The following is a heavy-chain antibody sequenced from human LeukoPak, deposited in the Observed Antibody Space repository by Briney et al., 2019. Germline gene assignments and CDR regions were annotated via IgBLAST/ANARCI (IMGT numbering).Heavy chain of an antibody. CDR3: ARDLGGPDDY. Sequence: SETLSLTCTVSGGSISSSSYYWGWIRQPPGKGLEWIGSIYYSGSTYYNPSLKSRVTISVDTSKNQFSLKLSSVTAADTAVYYCARDLGGPDDYWGQGTLVTVSS. CDR2: IYYSGST. J-gene: IGHJ4*02. D-gene: IGHD2-15*01. V-gene: IGHV4-39*07. CDR1: GGSISSSSYY.